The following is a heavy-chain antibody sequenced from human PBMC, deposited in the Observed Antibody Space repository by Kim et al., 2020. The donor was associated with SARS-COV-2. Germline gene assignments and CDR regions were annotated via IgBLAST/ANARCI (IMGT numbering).Heavy chain of an antibody. J-gene: IGHJ5*02. CDR3: VKYTISESMGEP. CDR1: GFTFSAYA. V-gene: IGHV3-23*01. Sequence: GGSLRLSCAASGFTFSAYAMGWVRQAPGKGLEWVSGKTYGGYRVYGASVKGRFTITRDNPSNTVYMEMSSLRPEDTALYYCVKYTISESMGEPWGQGTLVTASS. CDR2: KTYGGYR. D-gene: IGHD3-16*01.